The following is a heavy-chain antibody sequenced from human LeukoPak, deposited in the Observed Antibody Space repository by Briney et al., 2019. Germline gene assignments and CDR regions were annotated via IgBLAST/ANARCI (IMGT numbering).Heavy chain of an antibody. V-gene: IGHV5-51*01. J-gene: IGHJ4*02. D-gene: IGHD4-17*01. CDR2: IYPGDSDT. CDR1: GYSFTSYW. CDR3: ARRYGVSPSYFDY. Sequence: GESLKISCKGSGYSFTSYWIGWVRQMPGRGLEWVGIIYPGDSDTRYSPSFQGQVTISADKSISTAYLQWSSLKASDTAMYYCARRYGVSPSYFDYWGQGTLVTVSS.